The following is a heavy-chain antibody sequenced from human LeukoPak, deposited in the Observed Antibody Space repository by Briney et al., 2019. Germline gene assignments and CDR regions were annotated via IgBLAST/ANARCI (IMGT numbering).Heavy chain of an antibody. CDR2: IFFSGST. V-gene: IGHV4-59*08. J-gene: IGHJ5*02. CDR1: GGSISSYY. CDR3: ARLPYHSCFAP. Sequence: SETLSLTCTVSGGSISSYYWSWIRQPPGKGLEWIGYIFFSGSTNYNPSLKSRVTISVDTSKNQFSLKLSSVTAADTAVYYCARLPYHSCFAPWGQGPLVTVSS.